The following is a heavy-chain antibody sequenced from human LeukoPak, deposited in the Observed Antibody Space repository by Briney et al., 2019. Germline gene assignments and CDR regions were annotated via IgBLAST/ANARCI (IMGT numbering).Heavy chain of an antibody. D-gene: IGHD2-2*01. CDR3: ARGVVVPADLFDY. CDR1: GYSFTSYW. CDR2: IYPGDSDT. Sequence: GESLKISCKGSGYSFTSYWIGWVRQMPGKGLEWMGIIYPGDSDTRYSPSFQGQVTISADRSISTAYLQWSSLKASDTAMYYCARGVVVPADLFDYWGQGTLVTVSS. V-gene: IGHV5-51*01. J-gene: IGHJ4*02.